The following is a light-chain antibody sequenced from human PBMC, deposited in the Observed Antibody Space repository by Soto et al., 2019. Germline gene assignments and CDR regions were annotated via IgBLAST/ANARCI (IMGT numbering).Light chain of an antibody. V-gene: IGKV3-20*01. J-gene: IGKJ1*01. Sequence: IVFTQSPGTLYLSPGERATLSFRASQSVSNNYLAWYQQKPGQAPRLLIYGASNRATGIPDRFSGSGSGTDFTLTISRLEPEDFAVYYCQQYGSSGTFGQGTKVDI. CDR3: QQYGSSGT. CDR1: QSVSNNY. CDR2: GAS.